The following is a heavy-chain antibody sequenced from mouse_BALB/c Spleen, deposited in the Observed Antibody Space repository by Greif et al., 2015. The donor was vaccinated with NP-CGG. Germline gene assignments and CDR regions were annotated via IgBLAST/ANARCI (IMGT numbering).Heavy chain of an antibody. CDR1: GYTFSSYW. D-gene: IGHD6-2*01. J-gene: IGHJ4*01. CDR3: ARRPSLYYAMDY. V-gene: IGHV1-9*01. CDR2: ILPGSGST. Sequence: QVQLQQSGAELMKPGASVKISCKATGYTFSSYWIEWVKQRPGHGLEWIGEILPGSGSTNYNEKFKGKATFTADTSSNTAYMQLSSLTSEDSAVYYCARRPSLYYAMDYWGQGTSVTVSS.